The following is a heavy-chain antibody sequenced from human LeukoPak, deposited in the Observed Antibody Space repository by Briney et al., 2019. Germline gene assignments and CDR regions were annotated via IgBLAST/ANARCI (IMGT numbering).Heavy chain of an antibody. V-gene: IGHV4-59*01. CDR2: IYYSGST. Sequence: SETLSLTCTVSGGSISTYYWSWIRQPPGKGLEWIGCIYYSGSTNYNPPLKSRVTISVDTSKNHFSLKPSSLTAADTAVYYCARDGSGSNFQHWGQGTLVTVSS. J-gene: IGHJ1*01. CDR3: ARDGSGSNFQH. CDR1: GGSISTYY. D-gene: IGHD6-19*01.